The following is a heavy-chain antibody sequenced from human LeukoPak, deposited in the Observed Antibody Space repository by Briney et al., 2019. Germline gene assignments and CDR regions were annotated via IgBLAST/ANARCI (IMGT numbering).Heavy chain of an antibody. Sequence: PGGSLRLSCAASGFTFSSYAMSWVRQAPGKGLEWVSAISGSGGSTYYAGSVKGRFTISRDNSKNTLYLQMNSLRAEDTAVYYCANQGKKTVTTWFDPWGQGTLVTVSS. J-gene: IGHJ5*02. D-gene: IGHD4-11*01. CDR1: GFTFSSYA. CDR2: ISGSGGST. V-gene: IGHV3-23*01. CDR3: ANQGKKTVTTWFDP.